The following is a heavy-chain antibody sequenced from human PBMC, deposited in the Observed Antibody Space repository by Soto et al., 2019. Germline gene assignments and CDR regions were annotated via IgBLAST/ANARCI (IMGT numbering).Heavy chain of an antibody. CDR2: ISYDGSNK. Sequence: GGSLRLSCAASGFTFSSYGMHWVRQAPGKGLEWVAVISYDGSNKYYADSVKGRFTISRDNSKNTLYLQMNSLRAEDTAVYYCAKDGHYDFWSGYYPSDVWGKGTTVTVST. D-gene: IGHD3-3*01. V-gene: IGHV3-30*18. CDR3: AKDGHYDFWSGYYPSDV. CDR1: GFTFSSYG. J-gene: IGHJ6*04.